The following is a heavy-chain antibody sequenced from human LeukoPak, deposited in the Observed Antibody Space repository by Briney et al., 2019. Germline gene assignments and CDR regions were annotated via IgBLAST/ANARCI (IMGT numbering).Heavy chain of an antibody. V-gene: IGHV3-21*01. CDR1: GFTFSSYS. Sequence: GGSLRLSCAASGFTFSSYSMNWVRQAPGKGLEWVSSISSSSYIYYADSVKGRFTISRDNAKNSLYLQMNSLRAEDTAVYYCAREQAYYYDSSGYYEEVGYFDYWGQGTLVTVSS. J-gene: IGHJ4*02. D-gene: IGHD3-22*01. CDR2: ISSSSYI. CDR3: AREQAYYYDSSGYYEEVGYFDY.